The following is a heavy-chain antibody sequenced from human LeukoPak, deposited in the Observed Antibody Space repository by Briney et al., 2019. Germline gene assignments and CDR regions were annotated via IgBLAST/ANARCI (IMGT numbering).Heavy chain of an antibody. CDR3: AKASRGGLRYFDWLSDY. D-gene: IGHD3-9*01. V-gene: IGHV3-23*01. Sequence: GGSLRLSCAASGFTFSSYAMTWVRQAPGKGLEWVSGISGSGSSTYYADSVKGRFTISRDNSKNTLYLQMNSLRAEDTAVYYCAKASRGGLRYFDWLSDYWGQGTLVTVSS. CDR2: ISGSGSST. J-gene: IGHJ4*02. CDR1: GFTFSSYA.